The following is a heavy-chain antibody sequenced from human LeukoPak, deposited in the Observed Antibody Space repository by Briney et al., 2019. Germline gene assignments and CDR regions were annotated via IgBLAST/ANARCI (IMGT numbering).Heavy chain of an antibody. CDR3: ARDGVVVTRLDY. V-gene: IGHV4-39*07. D-gene: IGHD3-22*01. Sequence: SETLSLTCTVSGGSISSSSYYWGWIRQPPGKGLEWIGSIYYSGSTYYNPSLKSRVTISVDTSKNQFSLKLSSVTAADTAVYYCARDGVVVTRLDYWGQGTLVTVSS. CDR2: IYYSGST. CDR1: GGSISSSSYY. J-gene: IGHJ4*02.